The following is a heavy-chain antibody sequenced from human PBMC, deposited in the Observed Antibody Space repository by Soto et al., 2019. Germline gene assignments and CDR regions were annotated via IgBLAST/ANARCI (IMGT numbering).Heavy chain of an antibody. CDR1: GGTFSSYD. D-gene: IGHD6-13*01. CDR3: ARLYSTERGFDY. J-gene: IGHJ4*02. V-gene: IGHV1-46*03. Sequence: ASVKVSCKASGGTFSSYDISWVRQAPGQGLEWMGMINPDGGGTTYSQKFQGRVTMTRDTSTSTVYMDLRSLRSEDTAVYYCARLYSTERGFDYWGQGALVTVSS. CDR2: INPDGGGT.